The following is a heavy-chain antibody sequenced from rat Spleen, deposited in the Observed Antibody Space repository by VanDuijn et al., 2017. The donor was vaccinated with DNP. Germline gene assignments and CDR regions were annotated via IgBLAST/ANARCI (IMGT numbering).Heavy chain of an antibody. CDR1: GFTFRTAW. J-gene: IGHJ4*01. V-gene: IGHV6-6*01. CDR2: IKGKSNNYAT. CDR3: ASPGA. D-gene: IGHD1-4*01. Sequence: EVQVLDSGGGLVQPGNSLKLSCATSGFTFRTAWMSWYRQFPEKRLEWIARIKGKSNNYATEYTESVKGRFTILRDDSKSSIYLQMNNLKEEDTAIYYCASPGAWGQGTSVTVSS.